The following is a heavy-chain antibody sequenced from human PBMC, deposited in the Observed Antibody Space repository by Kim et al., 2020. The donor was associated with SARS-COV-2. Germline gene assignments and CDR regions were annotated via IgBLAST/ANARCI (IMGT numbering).Heavy chain of an antibody. D-gene: IGHD3-22*01. CDR2: IIPIFGTA. V-gene: IGHV1-69*13. CDR1: GGTFSSYA. J-gene: IGHJ3*02. CDR3: ARVEGYYDSSGYPGVDAFDI. Sequence: SVKVSCKASGGTFSSYAISWVRQAPGQGLEWMGGIIPIFGTANYAQKFQGRVTITADESTSTAYMELSSLRSEDTAVYYCARVEGYYDSSGYPGVDAFDIWGQGTMVTVSS.